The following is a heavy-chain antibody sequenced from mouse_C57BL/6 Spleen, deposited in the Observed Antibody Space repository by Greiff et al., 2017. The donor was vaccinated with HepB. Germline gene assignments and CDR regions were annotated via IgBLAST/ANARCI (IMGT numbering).Heavy chain of an antibody. CDR3: ARRATVVATDWYFDV. D-gene: IGHD1-1*01. J-gene: IGHJ1*03. CDR2: ISNLAYSI. V-gene: IGHV5-15*04. Sequence: EVKLVESGGGLVQPGGSLKLSCAASGFTFSDYGMAWVRQAPRKGPEWVAFISNLAYSIYYADTVPGRFTISRENAKNTLYLEMSSLRSEDTAMYYCARRATVVATDWYFDVWGTGTTVTVSS. CDR1: GFTFSDYG.